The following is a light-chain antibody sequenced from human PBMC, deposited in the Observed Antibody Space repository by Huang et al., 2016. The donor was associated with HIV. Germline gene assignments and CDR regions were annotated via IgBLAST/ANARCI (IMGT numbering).Light chain of an antibody. CDR3: QHYGSSPRYT. V-gene: IGKV3-20*01. CDR1: QIGSSNY. Sequence: EIVLTQSPGTLSLSPGERATLSCRASQIGSSNYWAWYQQKPGQAPRLLIYGASSRATGIPDRFSGSGSGTDSTLTISRLEPEDFAVYYCQHYGSSPRYTFGQGTKLEIK. J-gene: IGKJ2*01. CDR2: GAS.